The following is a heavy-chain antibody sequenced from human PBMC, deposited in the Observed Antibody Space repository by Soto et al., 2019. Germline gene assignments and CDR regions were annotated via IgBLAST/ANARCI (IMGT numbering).Heavy chain of an antibody. CDR3: ARLLAGGHEY. J-gene: IGHJ4*02. Sequence: PGGSLRLSCAASGFTFSSYEMNWVRQAPGKGLEWASYISSSGSTIYYADSVKGRFTISRDNAKNSLYLQMNSLRAEDTAVYYCARLLAGGHEYWGQGTLVTVSS. CDR1: GFTFSSYE. D-gene: IGHD6-19*01. V-gene: IGHV3-48*03. CDR2: ISSSGSTI.